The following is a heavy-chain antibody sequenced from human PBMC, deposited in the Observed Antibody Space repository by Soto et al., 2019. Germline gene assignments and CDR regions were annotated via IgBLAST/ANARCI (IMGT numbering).Heavy chain of an antibody. V-gene: IGHV3-15*01. CDR1: GFTFSNAW. Sequence: GGSLRLSCAASGFTFSNAWMSWVRQAPGKGLEWVGRIKSKTDGGTTDYAAPVKGRFTISRDDSKNTLYLQMNSLKTEDTAVYYCTTGLGIAARENFDYWGQGTLVTVSS. CDR3: TTGLGIAARENFDY. CDR2: IKSKTDGGTT. D-gene: IGHD6-6*01. J-gene: IGHJ4*02.